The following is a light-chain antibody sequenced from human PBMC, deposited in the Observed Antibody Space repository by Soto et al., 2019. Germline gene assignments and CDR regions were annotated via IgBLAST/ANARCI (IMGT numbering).Light chain of an antibody. CDR3: SSYTTTTTLEV. CDR1: SSDVGGYNY. J-gene: IGLJ1*01. V-gene: IGLV2-14*01. CDR2: EVS. Sequence: QSALTQPASVSGSPGQSIIISCTGTSSDVGGYNYVSWYQHHPGKAPKLMIYEVSNRPSGVSNRFSGSKSGNTASLTISGLQGEDEADYYCSSYTTTTTLEVFGTGTKPPS.